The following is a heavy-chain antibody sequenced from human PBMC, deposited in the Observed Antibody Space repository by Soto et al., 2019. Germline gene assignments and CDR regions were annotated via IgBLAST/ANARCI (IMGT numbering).Heavy chain of an antibody. CDR1: GGSVSIGSYY. CDR3: ARRDYGDYDYYYYGMDV. D-gene: IGHD4-17*01. V-gene: IGHV4-61*01. CDR2: IYYSGST. Sequence: SETLSLTCTVSGGSVSIGSYYWSWIRQPPGKGLEWIGYIYYSGSTNYNPSLKSRVTISVDTSKNQFSLKLSSVTAADTAVYYCARRDYGDYDYYYYGMDVWGQGTTVTVSS. J-gene: IGHJ6*02.